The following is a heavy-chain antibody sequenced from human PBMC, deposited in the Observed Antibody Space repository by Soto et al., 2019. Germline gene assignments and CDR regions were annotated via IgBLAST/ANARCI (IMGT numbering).Heavy chain of an antibody. V-gene: IGHV4-31*03. CDR3: NRMVRGNNAVWFDP. J-gene: IGHJ5*02. D-gene: IGHD3-10*01. CDR1: GGSISSGGYY. Sequence: QVQLQESGPGLVKPSQTLSLTCTVSGGSISSGGYYWSWIRQHPGKGLEWIGYIYYSGSTYYNPALKSRVTLSVDTSKNQFSLKLSSVTAADTAVYYCNRMVRGNNAVWFDPWGQGTLVTVSS. CDR2: IYYSGST.